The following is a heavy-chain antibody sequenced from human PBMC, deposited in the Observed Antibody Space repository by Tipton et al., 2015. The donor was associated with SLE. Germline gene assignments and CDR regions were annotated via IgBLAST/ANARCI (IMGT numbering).Heavy chain of an antibody. J-gene: IGHJ4*02. CDR2: VYHTGST. D-gene: IGHD6-13*01. CDR1: AYSISSGYY. V-gene: IGHV4-38-2*02. CDR3: ARAAGRDGYTSSWTPFDY. Sequence: TLSLTCIVSAYSISSGYYWAWIRQPPGKGLEWIGRVYHTGSTYYNLSLKSRVTISVDTSKNQFSLKLNSVTAADTAMYYCARAAGRDGYTSSWTPFDYWGQGTLVTVSS.